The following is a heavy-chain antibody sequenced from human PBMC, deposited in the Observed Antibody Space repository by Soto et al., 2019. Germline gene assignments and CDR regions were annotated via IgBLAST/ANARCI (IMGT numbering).Heavy chain of an antibody. J-gene: IGHJ4*02. CDR2: ISGHNGNT. CDR3: ARDLYPLAYYFDY. V-gene: IGHV1-18*01. Sequence: QVQLVQSGAEVKKPGASVKVSCKASGYTFTNHGISWVRQAPGQGLEWLGWISGHNGNTKYAQRLQGRVTMTTDTSMSTAHMELRSLKSDDTAVYYCARDLYPLAYYFDYWGQGTLVTVSS. CDR1: GYTFTNHG.